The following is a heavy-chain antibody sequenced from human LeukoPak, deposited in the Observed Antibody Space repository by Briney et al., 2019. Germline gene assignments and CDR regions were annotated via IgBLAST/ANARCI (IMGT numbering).Heavy chain of an antibody. Sequence: SETLSLTCTVSGGSISSYYWSWIRQPAGKGLEWIGRIYTSGSTNYNPSLKSRVTISVDTSKNQFSLKLSSVTAADTAVYYCARDRLKIGKNWFDPWGQGTLVTVSS. CDR1: GGSISSYY. V-gene: IGHV4-4*07. CDR2: IYTSGST. J-gene: IGHJ5*02. CDR3: ARDRLKIGKNWFDP. D-gene: IGHD3-10*01.